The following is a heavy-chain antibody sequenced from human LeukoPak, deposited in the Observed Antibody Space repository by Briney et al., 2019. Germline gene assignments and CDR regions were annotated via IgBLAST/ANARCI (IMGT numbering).Heavy chain of an antibody. Sequence: ASVKVSCKVSGYTLTELSMHWVRQAPGKGLEWRGGFDPEDGETIYAQKFQGRVTMTEDTSTDTAYMELSSLRSEDTAVYYCARDHIVVVAATPRLPGLDYWGQGTLVTVSS. J-gene: IGHJ4*02. CDR2: FDPEDGET. D-gene: IGHD2-15*01. CDR1: GYTLTELS. CDR3: ARDHIVVVAATPRLPGLDY. V-gene: IGHV1-24*01.